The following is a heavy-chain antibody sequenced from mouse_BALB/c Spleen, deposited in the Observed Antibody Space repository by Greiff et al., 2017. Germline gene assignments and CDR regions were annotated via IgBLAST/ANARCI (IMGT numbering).Heavy chain of an antibody. Sequence: DVMLVESGGGLVQPGGSLKLSCAASGFTFSSYTMSWVRQTPEKRLEWVVYISNGGGSTYYPDTVKGRFTISRDNAKNTLYLQMSSLKSEDTAMYYCARLLPYGNYFDYWGQGTTLTVSS. CDR2: ISNGGGST. CDR3: ARLLPYGNYFDY. V-gene: IGHV5-12-2*01. J-gene: IGHJ2*01. CDR1: GFTFSSYT. D-gene: IGHD2-1*01.